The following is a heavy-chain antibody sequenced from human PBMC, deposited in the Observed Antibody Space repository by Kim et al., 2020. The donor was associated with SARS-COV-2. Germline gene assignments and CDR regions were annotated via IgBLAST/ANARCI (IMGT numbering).Heavy chain of an antibody. CDR3: ARSNDSSGYYLDAFDI. CDR1: GGSISSGGYY. J-gene: IGHJ3*02. D-gene: IGHD3-22*01. V-gene: IGHV4-31*03. CDR2: IYYSGST. Sequence: SETLSLTCTVSGGSISSGGYYWSWIRQHPGKGLEWIGYIYYSGSTYYNPSLKSRVTISVDTSKNQFSLKLSSVTAADTAVYYCARSNDSSGYYLDAFDIWGQGTMVTVSS.